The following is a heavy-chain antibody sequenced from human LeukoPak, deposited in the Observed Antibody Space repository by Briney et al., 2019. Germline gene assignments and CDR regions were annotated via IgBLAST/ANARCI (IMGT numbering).Heavy chain of an antibody. CDR2: ISYDGSNE. V-gene: IGHV3-30*04. CDR3: ARGGSTVTEYYFDY. CDR1: GFTFISYV. Sequence: QPGGSLRLSCAASGFTFISYVMHWVRQAPGKGLEWVAIISYDGSNEYYADSVKGRFTISRDNSKNTLYLQMNSLRAEDTAVYYCARGGSTVTEYYFDYWGQGTLVTVSS. D-gene: IGHD5-18*01. J-gene: IGHJ4*02.